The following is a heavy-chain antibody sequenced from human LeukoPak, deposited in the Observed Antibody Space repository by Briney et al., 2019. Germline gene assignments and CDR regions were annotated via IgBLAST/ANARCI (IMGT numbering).Heavy chain of an antibody. Sequence: SETLSPTCAVYGGSFTDYYWSWIRHLPGKGLEWIGEIHHRAGANYNPPLWGRVTISADTSKNQFSLHLTSVTAADTATFYCARGPVREDDLTGISYYFGLDVWGHGTTVTVFS. J-gene: IGHJ6*02. V-gene: IGHV4-34*01. CDR1: GGSFTDYY. CDR3: ARGPVREDDLTGISYYFGLDV. CDR2: IHHRAGA. D-gene: IGHD2-21*02.